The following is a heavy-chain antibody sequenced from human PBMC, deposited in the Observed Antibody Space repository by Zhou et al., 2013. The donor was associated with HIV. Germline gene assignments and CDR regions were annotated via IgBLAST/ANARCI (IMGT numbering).Heavy chain of an antibody. J-gene: IGHJ3*02. V-gene: IGHV1-69*05. Sequence: QVQLAQSGTEVKKPGSSVKVSCRASGGTFSSFPISWVRQAPGRGLEWMGGITPIFGRPNYAPKFQGRLTITTDESTTIAYMDLTSLTSDDTAVYYCATLGGSGDAFDIWGQGKWSPSLQ. CDR2: ITPIFGRP. CDR1: GGTFSSFP. D-gene: IGHD3-16*01. CDR3: ATLGGSGDAFDI.